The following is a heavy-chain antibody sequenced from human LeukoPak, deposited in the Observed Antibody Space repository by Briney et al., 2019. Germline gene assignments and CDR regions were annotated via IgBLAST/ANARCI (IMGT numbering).Heavy chain of an antibody. CDR1: GYSFSSYY. D-gene: IGHD5-18*01. CDR3: ARGGIQLWFLVDY. CDR2: INPNSGGT. V-gene: IGHV1-2*02. J-gene: IGHJ4*02. Sequence: ASVKVSCKASGYSFSSYYMHWVRQAPGQGLEWMGWINPNSGGTNYAQKFQGRVTMTRDTSISTAYMELSSLRSDDTAVYYCARGGIQLWFLVDYWGQGTLVTVSS.